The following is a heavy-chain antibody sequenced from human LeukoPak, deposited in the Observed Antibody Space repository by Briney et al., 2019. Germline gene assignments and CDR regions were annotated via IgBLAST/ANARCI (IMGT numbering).Heavy chain of an antibody. D-gene: IGHD3-10*01. V-gene: IGHV3-53*01. CDR3: ARWVYGSGVYYYYMDV. CDR2: IISDLRDTT. J-gene: IGHJ6*03. Sequence: PGGSLRLSCTASGFSVSSNYMSWVRQAPGKGLEWVSVIISDLRDTTYYMDSVKGRFTISRDKSKKTVFLQMNSLRAEDTAVYYCARWVYGSGVYYYYMDVWGKGTTVTVSS. CDR1: GFSVSSNY.